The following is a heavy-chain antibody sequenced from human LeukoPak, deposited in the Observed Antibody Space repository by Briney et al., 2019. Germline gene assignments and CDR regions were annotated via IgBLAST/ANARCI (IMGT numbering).Heavy chain of an antibody. J-gene: IGHJ1*01. D-gene: IGHD4-17*01. CDR2: ISYDGSNK. CDR1: GFTFSSHW. Sequence: GGSLRLSCAAFGFTFSSHWMSRVRQAPGKGLEWVAVISYDGSNKYYADSVKGRFTISRDNSKNTLYLQMNSLRAEDTAVYYCAKDTLGDYAPEYFQHWGQGTLVTVSS. V-gene: IGHV3-30*18. CDR3: AKDTLGDYAPEYFQH.